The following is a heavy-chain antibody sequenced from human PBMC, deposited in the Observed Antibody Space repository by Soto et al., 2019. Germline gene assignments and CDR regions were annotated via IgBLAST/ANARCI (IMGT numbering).Heavy chain of an antibody. D-gene: IGHD2-15*01. J-gene: IGHJ4*02. CDR1: GFTFSSYA. Sequence: EVQLLESGGGLVQPGGSLRLSCAASGFTFSSYAMSWVRQAPGKGLEWVSAISGSGGSTYYADSVKDRFTISRDNSKNTLYLQMNSLRAEDTAVYYCAKDGDIVVVVAATRGYDYWGQGTLVTVSS. V-gene: IGHV3-23*01. CDR3: AKDGDIVVVVAATRGYDY. CDR2: ISGSGGST.